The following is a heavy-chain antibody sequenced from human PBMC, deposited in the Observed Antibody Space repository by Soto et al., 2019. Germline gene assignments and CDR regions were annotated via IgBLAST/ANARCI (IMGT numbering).Heavy chain of an antibody. D-gene: IGHD2-2*01. J-gene: IGHJ4*02. CDR2: IYSGGST. CDR3: ARTVVATPYYFDY. V-gene: IGHV3-53*01. Sequence: PWGSLRLSCAASGFTVSSNYMSWVRQAPGKGLEWVSVIYSGGSTYYADSVKGRFTISRDNSKNTLYLQMNTLRAEDTAVYYCARTVVATPYYFDYWGQGALVTVSS. CDR1: GFTVSSNY.